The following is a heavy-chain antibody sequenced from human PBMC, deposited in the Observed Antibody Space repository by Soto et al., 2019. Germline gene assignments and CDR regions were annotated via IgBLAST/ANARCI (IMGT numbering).Heavy chain of an antibody. Sequence: EVQLLESGGGLVQPGGSLRLSCAASGFTFSSYAMSWVRQAPGKGLEWVSAVSGSGGSTYYADSVKGRFTIPRDNSKHTLYLHMNSLRAEDTDVYYCAKIPHNSSWYLGGFDIWGQGTRVTVSS. CDR2: VSGSGGST. D-gene: IGHD6-13*01. V-gene: IGHV3-23*01. CDR1: GFTFSSYA. J-gene: IGHJ3*02. CDR3: AKIPHNSSWYLGGFDI.